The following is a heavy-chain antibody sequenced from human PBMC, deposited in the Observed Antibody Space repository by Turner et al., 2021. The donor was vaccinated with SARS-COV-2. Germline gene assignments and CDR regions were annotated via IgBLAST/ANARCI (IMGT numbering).Heavy chain of an antibody. D-gene: IGHD2-21*02. V-gene: IGHV3-21*01. CDR1: GFTFSSYS. Sequence: EVQLVESGGGLVKPGGSLRLSCAASGFTFSSYSMNWVRQAPGKGLEWVSSITGSSGYIYYADSVKGRFTISRDNAKTSLYLQMNSLRAEDTAVYYCARVHGGNSVFDYWGQGTLVTVSS. J-gene: IGHJ4*02. CDR2: ITGSSGYI. CDR3: ARVHGGNSVFDY.